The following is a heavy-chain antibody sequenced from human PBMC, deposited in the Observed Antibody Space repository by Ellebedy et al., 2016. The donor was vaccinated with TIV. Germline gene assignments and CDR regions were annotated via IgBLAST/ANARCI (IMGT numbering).Heavy chain of an antibody. Sequence: GGSLRLSCTASGFSFRSYWMTWVRQAPGKGLEWVANINQDGSEKYYVDSVKGRFTISRDNARNSLYLQMNSLGADDTAVYYCATDGSYGDYRSPAHAFEIWGQGTMVTVSS. D-gene: IGHD4-17*01. J-gene: IGHJ3*02. CDR3: ATDGSYGDYRSPAHAFEI. V-gene: IGHV3-7*01. CDR2: INQDGSEK. CDR1: GFSFRSYW.